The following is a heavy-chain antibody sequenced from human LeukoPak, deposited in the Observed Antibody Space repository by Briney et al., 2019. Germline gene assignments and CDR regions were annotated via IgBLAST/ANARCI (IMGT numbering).Heavy chain of an antibody. CDR3: ADSSGYYYPPFPFDY. V-gene: IGHV4-39*07. D-gene: IGHD3-22*01. J-gene: IGHJ4*02. CDR2: TYYSGST. Sequence: SETLSLTCTVSGGSISSSSYYWGWIRQPPGKGLEWIGSTYYSGSTEYNPSLKSRVTISVDTSKNLFSLKVSSVTAADTAVYYCADSSGYYYPPFPFDYWGQGTLVTVSS. CDR1: GGSISSSSYY.